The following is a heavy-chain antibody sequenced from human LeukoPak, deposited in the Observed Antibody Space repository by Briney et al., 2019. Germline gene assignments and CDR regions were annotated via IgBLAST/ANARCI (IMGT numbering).Heavy chain of an antibody. V-gene: IGHV3-30*04. CDR1: GFTFSSYA. J-gene: IGHJ6*03. Sequence: PGGSLRLSCAASGFTFSSYAMHWVRQAPGKGLEWVAVISYDGSNKYYADSGKGGFTISRDNSKNTLYLQMNSLRAEDTAVYYCARAGHKYYDILTGYYMNYYYYMDVWGKGTTVTVSS. CDR3: ARAGHKYYDILTGYYMNYYYYMDV. D-gene: IGHD3-9*01. CDR2: ISYDGSNK.